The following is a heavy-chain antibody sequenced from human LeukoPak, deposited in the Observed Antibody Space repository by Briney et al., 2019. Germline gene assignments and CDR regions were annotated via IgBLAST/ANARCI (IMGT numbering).Heavy chain of an antibody. CDR2: INANSGGT. V-gene: IGHV1-2*02. D-gene: IGHD3-16*02. CDR3: ARLREGLYHFDY. CDR1: GYTFTDYY. J-gene: IGHJ4*02. Sequence: ASVKVSCKASGYTFTDYYIQWMRLAPGQGLGWMGWINANSGGTKYAQQLQGRVAMTRDTSISTAYMELSRLRSDDTAVYYCARLREGLYHFDYWGQGTLVSVSS.